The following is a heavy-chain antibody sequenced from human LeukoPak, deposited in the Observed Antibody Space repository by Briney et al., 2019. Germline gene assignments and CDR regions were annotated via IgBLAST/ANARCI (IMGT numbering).Heavy chain of an antibody. CDR3: ARVRGVRGVIFDY. Sequence: ASVKVSCKASGYTFTGYYMHWVRQAPGQGLEWMGWINPNSGGTNYAQKFQGRVTMTRDTSISTAYMELSRLRSDDTAVYYCARVRGVRGVIFDYWGQGTLVTVSS. J-gene: IGHJ4*02. D-gene: IGHD3-10*01. CDR2: INPNSGGT. CDR1: GYTFTGYY. V-gene: IGHV1-2*02.